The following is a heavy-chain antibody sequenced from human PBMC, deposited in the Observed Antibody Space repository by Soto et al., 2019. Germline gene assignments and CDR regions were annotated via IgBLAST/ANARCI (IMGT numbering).Heavy chain of an antibody. Sequence: ASGKVSCKASGYTFTCYYMHWVRQAPGQGLEWMGWINPNSGGTNYAQKFQGRGTMARDTSISTAYMEVRTLRSDDPAVYYCASGRAGDSSGYLGSGGEGTLAPVSS. CDR3: ASGRAGDSSGYLGS. CDR2: INPNSGGT. J-gene: IGHJ4*02. CDR1: GYTFTCYY. D-gene: IGHD3-22*01. V-gene: IGHV1-2*02.